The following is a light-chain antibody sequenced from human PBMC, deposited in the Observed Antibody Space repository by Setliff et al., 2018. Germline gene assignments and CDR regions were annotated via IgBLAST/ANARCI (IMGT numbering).Light chain of an antibody. CDR2: GDT. CDR3: QSYDSGLPGYV. CDR1: SSDMGAGFS. J-gene: IGLJ1*01. Sequence: QSALAQPPSVSGAPGQRLIISSTGSSSDMGAGFSVHWYQQLPGTAPKLLIYGDTNRPSGVPDRFSGSKSGTSASLAITGLQAEDEADYYCQSYDSGLPGYVFGTGTKVTVL. V-gene: IGLV1-40*01.